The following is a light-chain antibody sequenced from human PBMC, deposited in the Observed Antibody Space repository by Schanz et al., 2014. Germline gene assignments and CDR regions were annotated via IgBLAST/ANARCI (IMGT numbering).Light chain of an antibody. CDR3: SSYAGSNNLV. V-gene: IGLV2-8*01. J-gene: IGLJ3*02. CDR2: AVS. Sequence: QSALTQPPSASGSLGQSVTISCTGTSSDVGGHNYVSWYQQHPGKAPKLIIYAVSQRPSGVPDRFFGSRSGNTASLTVSGLQADDEADYYCSSYAGSNNLVFGGGTKLTVL. CDR1: SSDVGGHNY.